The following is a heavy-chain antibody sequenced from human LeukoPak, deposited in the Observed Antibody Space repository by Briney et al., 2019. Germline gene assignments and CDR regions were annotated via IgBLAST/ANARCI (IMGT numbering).Heavy chain of an antibody. CDR1: GGSLSSGGYY. CDR2: IYYSGST. D-gene: IGHD3-22*01. J-gene: IGHJ3*02. V-gene: IGHV4-31*03. Sequence: PSETLSLTCTVSGGSLSSGGYYWSWLRQHPGKGLEWIGYIYYSGSTYYNPSLKSRVTISVDTSKNQFSLKLSSVTAADTAVYYCARDPKDDSSGYYYYAFDIWGQGTMVTVSS. CDR3: ARDPKDDSSGYYYYAFDI.